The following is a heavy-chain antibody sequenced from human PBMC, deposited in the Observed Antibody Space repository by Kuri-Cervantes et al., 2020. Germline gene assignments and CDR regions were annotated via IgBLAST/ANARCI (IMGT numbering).Heavy chain of an antibody. D-gene: IGHD1-26*01. CDR2: IYTSGST. CDR1: GGSISSYY. CDR3: ARAALVGATWLYFDL. V-gene: IGHV4-4*07. J-gene: IGHJ2*01. Sequence: GTVSGGSISSYYWSWIRQPAGKGMEWIGRIYTSGSTNYNPSLKSRVTMSVDTSKNQFSLKLSSVTAADTAVYYCARAALVGATWLYFDLWGRGTLVTVSS.